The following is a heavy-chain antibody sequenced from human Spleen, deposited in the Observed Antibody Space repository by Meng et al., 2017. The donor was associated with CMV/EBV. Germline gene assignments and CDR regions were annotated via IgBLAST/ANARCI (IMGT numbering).Heavy chain of an antibody. CDR1: GGSISSRSYF. Sequence: GSLRLSCTVSGGSISSRSYFWGWVRQSPGKGLEWIGSVSYDDSAYYNPSLKSRVTMPIDPSESQFSLRLNSVTAADTAVYYCASLYSSAWYSIDNWGQGTLVTVSS. CDR3: ASLYSSAWYSIDN. J-gene: IGHJ4*02. D-gene: IGHD6-19*01. CDR2: VSYDDSA. V-gene: IGHV4-39*07.